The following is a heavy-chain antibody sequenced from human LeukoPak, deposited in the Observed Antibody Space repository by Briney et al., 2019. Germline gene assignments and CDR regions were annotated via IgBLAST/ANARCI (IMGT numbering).Heavy chain of an antibody. CDR2: INHSGST. V-gene: IGHV4-34*01. J-gene: IGHJ6*02. CDR3: ARIGPVARMDV. CDR1: GGSFSGYY. Sequence: PSETLSLTCAVYGGSFSGYYWSWIRQPPGKGLEWIGEINHSGSTNYNPSLKSRVTISVDTSKNQFSLKLSSVTAADTAVYYCARIGPVARMDVWGQGTTVTVSS. D-gene: IGHD2-15*01.